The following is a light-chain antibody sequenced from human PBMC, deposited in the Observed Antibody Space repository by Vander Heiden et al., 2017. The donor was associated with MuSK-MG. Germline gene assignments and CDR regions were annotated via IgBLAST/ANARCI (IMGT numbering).Light chain of an antibody. V-gene: IGKV3-20*01. CDR2: GAS. J-gene: IGKJ1*01. CDR1: QSVSSTY. CDR3: HQYVNSPRT. Sequence: EIVLTQSPGTLSLSPGERVTLSCRASQSVSSTYLAWYQQKPGQAPRLLIYGASSRATGIPDRFSASGSGTDFTLTISRLEPEDFAVYYCHQYVNSPRTFGRGTKVEIK.